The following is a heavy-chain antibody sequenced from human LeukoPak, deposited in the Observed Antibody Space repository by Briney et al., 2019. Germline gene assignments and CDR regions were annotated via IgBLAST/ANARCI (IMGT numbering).Heavy chain of an antibody. J-gene: IGHJ6*02. V-gene: IGHV1-24*01. Sequence: ASVKVSCKVSGYTLTELSMHWVRQAPGKGLEWMGDFDPEDGETIYAQKFQGRVTMTEDTSTDTAYMGLRSLRSEDTAVYYCATGVNGGRDFDGTDVWGQGTTVTVSS. CDR1: GYTLTELS. CDR2: FDPEDGET. CDR3: ATGVNGGRDFDGTDV. D-gene: IGHD3-9*01.